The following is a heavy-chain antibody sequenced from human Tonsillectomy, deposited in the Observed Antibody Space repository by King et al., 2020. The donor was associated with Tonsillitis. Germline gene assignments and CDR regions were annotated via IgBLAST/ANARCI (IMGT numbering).Heavy chain of an antibody. CDR3: ARSFITMIVVVINAFDI. Sequence: VQLQQWGAGLLKPSETLSLTCAVYGGSFSGYYWSWIRQPPGKGLEWIGEINHSGSTNYNPSLKSRVTISVDTSKNQFSLKLSSVTAADRAVYYCARSFITMIVVVINAFDIWGQGTMVTVSS. J-gene: IGHJ3*02. D-gene: IGHD3-22*01. V-gene: IGHV4-34*01. CDR2: INHSGST. CDR1: GGSFSGYY.